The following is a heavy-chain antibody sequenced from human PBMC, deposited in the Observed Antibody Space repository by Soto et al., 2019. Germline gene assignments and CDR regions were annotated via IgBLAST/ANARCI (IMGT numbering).Heavy chain of an antibody. V-gene: IGHV3-23*01. J-gene: IGHJ4*02. CDR1: GFTFSSYD. CDR3: AIRGLSKSEVRGYFDY. CDR2: ISGSGIST. Sequence: PGGSLRLSCAAPGFTFSSYDMTWVRQAPGKGLGWVSAISGSGISTNYGDSVQCRFIIARDNSKVTLFMQMNSLRVEDTDVYYCAIRGLSKSEVRGYFDYWGRGTLVTVSS. D-gene: IGHD3-10*01.